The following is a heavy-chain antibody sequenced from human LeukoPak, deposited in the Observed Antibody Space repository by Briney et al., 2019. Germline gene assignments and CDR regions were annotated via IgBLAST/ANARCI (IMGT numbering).Heavy chain of an antibody. Sequence: SGGSLRLSCAASGFTFSNAWMSWVRQAPGKGLERVGRIKSKTDGGTADYAAPVKGRFTISRDDSKNTLYLQMNSLRAEDTAVYYCAREQIGHGSWHLNPHYYFDYWGQGTLVTVSS. V-gene: IGHV3-15*01. CDR3: AREQIGHGSWHLNPHYYFDY. CDR2: IKSKTDGGTA. D-gene: IGHD6-13*01. CDR1: GFTFSNAW. J-gene: IGHJ4*02.